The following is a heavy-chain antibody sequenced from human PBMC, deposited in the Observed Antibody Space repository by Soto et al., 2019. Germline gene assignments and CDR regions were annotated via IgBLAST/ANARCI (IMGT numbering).Heavy chain of an antibody. D-gene: IGHD4-17*01. CDR1: GFTFSSYA. Sequence: GESLKISCAASGFTFSSYAMSWVRQAPGKGLEWVSAISGSGGSTYYADSVKGRFTISRDNSKNTLYLQMNSLRAEDMAVYYCAKDYGDYGYYYYMDVWGKGTTVTVSS. V-gene: IGHV3-23*01. CDR3: AKDYGDYGYYYYMDV. CDR2: ISGSGGST. J-gene: IGHJ6*03.